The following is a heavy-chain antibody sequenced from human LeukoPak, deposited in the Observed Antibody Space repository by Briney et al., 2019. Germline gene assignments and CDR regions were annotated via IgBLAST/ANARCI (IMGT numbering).Heavy chain of an antibody. CDR2: IYSGGST. V-gene: IGHV3-53*05. Sequence: GGSLRLSCAASGFTVSTNYMTWVRQAPGKGLEWVSVIYSGGSTYYADSVKGRFTISRDNSKNTLYLQMNSLRAEDTAVYYCAKGVRSTRFYYYYMDVWGKGTTVTVSS. D-gene: IGHD2-2*01. CDR3: AKGVRSTRFYYYYMDV. CDR1: GFTVSTNY. J-gene: IGHJ6*03.